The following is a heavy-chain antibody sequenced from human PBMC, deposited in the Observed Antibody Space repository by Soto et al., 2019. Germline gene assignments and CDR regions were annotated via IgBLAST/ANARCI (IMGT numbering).Heavy chain of an antibody. CDR1: GFTFSNYE. Sequence: EVRLVESGGGLVQPGGSLRLSCAASGFTFSNYEMNWVRQAPGKGLEWVSYIDSSGSTIYYADSVKGRFTISRDNAKNSLYLQMNSLRAEDTAVYYCASPWGSFDYWGQGTLVTVSS. CDR2: IDSSGSTI. V-gene: IGHV3-48*03. CDR3: ASPWGSFDY. D-gene: IGHD7-27*01. J-gene: IGHJ4*02.